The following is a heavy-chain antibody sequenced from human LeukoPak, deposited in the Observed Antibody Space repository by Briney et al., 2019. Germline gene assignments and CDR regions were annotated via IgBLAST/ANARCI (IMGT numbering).Heavy chain of an antibody. J-gene: IGHJ4*02. CDR2: IYHSGST. CDR3: ARGNSDRFTPYMDY. D-gene: IGHD2-15*01. Sequence: SETLSLTCTVSGYSLSSGNYCGWIRQSPAKGLEWIGTIYHSGSTYYNPSLNSRVTISVDTSKNQISLMLSSVTAADTAIYYCARGNSDRFTPYMDYWGQGIVVIVSS. V-gene: IGHV4-38-2*02. CDR1: GYSLSSGNY.